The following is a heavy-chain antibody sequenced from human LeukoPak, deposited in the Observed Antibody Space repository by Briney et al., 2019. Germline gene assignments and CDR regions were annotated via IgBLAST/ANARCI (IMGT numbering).Heavy chain of an antibody. V-gene: IGHV4-34*01. D-gene: IGHD6-13*01. Sequence: NTSETLSLTCAVYGGSFSGYYWSWIRQPPGKGLEWIGEINHSGSTNYNPSLKSRVTISVDTSKNQFSLKLSSVTAADTAVYYCAAQGASAGLSWFDPWGQGTLVTVSS. CDR2: INHSGST. J-gene: IGHJ5*02. CDR1: GGSFSGYY. CDR3: AAQGASAGLSWFDP.